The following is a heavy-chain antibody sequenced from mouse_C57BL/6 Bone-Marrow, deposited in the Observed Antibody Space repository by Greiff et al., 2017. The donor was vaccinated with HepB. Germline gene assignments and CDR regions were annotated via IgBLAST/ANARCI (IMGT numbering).Heavy chain of an antibody. CDR3: AREPYYYGNYFDY. V-gene: IGHV1-81*01. D-gene: IGHD1-1*01. J-gene: IGHJ2*01. CDR1: GYTFTSYG. CDR2: IYPRSGNT. Sequence: QVQLQQSGAELARPGASVKLSCKASGYTFTSYGISWVKQRTGQGLEWIGEIYPRSGNTYYNEKFKGKATLTADKSSSTAYMELRSLTSEYSAVYFCAREPYYYGNYFDYWGQGTTLTVSS.